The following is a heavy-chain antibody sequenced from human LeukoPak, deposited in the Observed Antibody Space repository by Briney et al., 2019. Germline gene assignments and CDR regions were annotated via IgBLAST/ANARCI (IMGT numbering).Heavy chain of an antibody. CDR1: GFTFSGSA. D-gene: IGHD3-22*01. J-gene: IGHJ5*02. CDR2: IRSKANNYAT. Sequence: GGSLKLSCAASGFTFSGSAMHWVRQASGKGLEWVGRIRSKANNYATAYAASVRGRFTISRDDSKNTAYLQMNSLKTEDTAVYYCTKRATDDSSGYYSTWGQGTRVTVSS. CDR3: TKRATDDSSGYYST. V-gene: IGHV3-73*01.